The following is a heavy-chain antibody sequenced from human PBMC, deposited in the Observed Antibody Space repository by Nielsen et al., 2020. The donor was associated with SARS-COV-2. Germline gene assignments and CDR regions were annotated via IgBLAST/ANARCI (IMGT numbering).Heavy chain of an antibody. CDR3: ARDNPFTVWFGELTGRNAMDV. D-gene: IGHD3-10*01. V-gene: IGHV3-21*01. CDR1: GFTFSSYS. J-gene: IGHJ6*02. Sequence: GRSLRLSCAASGFTFSSYSMNWVRQAPGKGLEWVSSISSSSSYIYYADSVKGRFTLSRDNAKNSLYLQMNSLRAEDTAVYYCARDNPFTVWFGELTGRNAMDVWGQGTTVTVSS. CDR2: ISSSSSYI.